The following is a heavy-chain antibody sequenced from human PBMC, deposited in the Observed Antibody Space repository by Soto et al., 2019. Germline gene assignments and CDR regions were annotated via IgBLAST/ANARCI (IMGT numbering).Heavy chain of an antibody. J-gene: IGHJ6*02. CDR2: FNPGNGNT. CDR1: GYTLSGNV. V-gene: IGHV1-3*01. D-gene: IGHD1-1*01. Sequence: ASVKVSCKASGYTLSGNVGQWVRQETGQGLEWMGWFNPGNGNTKYSQKFQGRVTITKDTSASTAYMELRSLRSDDTAVYYCARDLEGKLWDYYYYYGMDVWGQGTTVTVSS. CDR3: ARDLEGKLWDYYYYYGMDV.